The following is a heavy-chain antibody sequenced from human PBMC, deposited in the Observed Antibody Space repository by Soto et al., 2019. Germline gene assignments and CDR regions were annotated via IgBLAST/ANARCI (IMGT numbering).Heavy chain of an antibody. CDR1: GFTFDTYS. V-gene: IGHV3-21*06. CDR2: ITSSGDYI. CDR3: ARDTWADDYSNYDY. J-gene: IGHJ4*02. Sequence: PGGSLRLSCAASGFTFDTYSMNWVRQAPGKGLEWVSSITSSGDYIQYADSVKGRFIISRDNAKNSLYLQMSGLRAEDAAVYYCARDTWADDYSNYDYWGQGTLVTVYS. D-gene: IGHD4-4*01.